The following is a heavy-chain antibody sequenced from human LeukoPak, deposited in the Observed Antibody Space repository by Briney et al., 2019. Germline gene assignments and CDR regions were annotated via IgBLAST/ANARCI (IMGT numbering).Heavy chain of an antibody. V-gene: IGHV3-43*01. CDR1: GFTFDDYM. J-gene: IGHJ4*02. CDR2: ISWDGSDT. Sequence: QSGGSLRLSCAASGFTFDDYMMHWVRQAPGKGLEWVSLISWDGSDTYYADSVKGRFTISRDNSKDSLHLQMNSLRTDDTALYYCAKDSGALEEGYFDSWGQGTLVTVSS. CDR3: AKDSGALEEGYFDS.